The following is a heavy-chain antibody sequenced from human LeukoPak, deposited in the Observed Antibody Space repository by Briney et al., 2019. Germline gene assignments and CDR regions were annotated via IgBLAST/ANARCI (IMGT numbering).Heavy chain of an antibody. D-gene: IGHD3-22*01. J-gene: IGHJ4*02. Sequence: GGSLRLSCAASGFTFDDYAMHGVRQAPGKALEGASGISWNSGSLGYADSVKGRFTISRDNAKNSLYLQMNSLRAEDTALYYCAKDTSRWLYYYDSSGYYYRSAFDYWGQGTLVTVSP. V-gene: IGHV3-9*01. CDR2: ISWNSGSL. CDR3: AKDTSRWLYYYDSSGYYYRSAFDY. CDR1: GFTFDDYA.